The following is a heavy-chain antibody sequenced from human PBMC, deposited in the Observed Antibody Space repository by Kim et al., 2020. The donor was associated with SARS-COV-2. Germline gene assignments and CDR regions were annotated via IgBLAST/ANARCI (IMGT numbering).Heavy chain of an antibody. CDR3: ARDCSGGSCYAEYNWFDP. J-gene: IGHJ5*02. V-gene: IGHV1-69*13. Sequence: SVKVSCKASGGTFSSYAISWVRQAPGQGLEWMGGIIPIFGTANYAQKFQGRVTITADESTSTAYMELSSLRSEDTAVYYCARDCSGGSCYAEYNWFDPWGQGTLVTVSS. CDR2: IIPIFGTA. CDR1: GGTFSSYA. D-gene: IGHD2-15*01.